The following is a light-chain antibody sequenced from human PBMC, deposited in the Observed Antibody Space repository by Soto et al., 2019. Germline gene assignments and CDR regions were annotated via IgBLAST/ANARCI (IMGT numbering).Light chain of an antibody. V-gene: IGLV2-23*01. CDR3: CSYAGSRTVYV. Sequence: SVLTQPASVSGSPGQSITISCTGTSSDVGSYNLVSWYQHHPGKAPKLMIYEGSKRPSGVSNRFSGSKSGNTASLTVSGLQAEDEADYYCCSYAGSRTVYVFGTGTKV. J-gene: IGLJ1*01. CDR1: SSDVGSYNL. CDR2: EGS.